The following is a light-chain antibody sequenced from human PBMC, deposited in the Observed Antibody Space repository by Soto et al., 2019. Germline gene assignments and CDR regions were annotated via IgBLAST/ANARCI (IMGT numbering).Light chain of an antibody. J-gene: IGKJ2*01. CDR3: QHYHRYSHT. V-gene: IGKV1-5*01. Sequence: DIQMTQSPSTLSASVGDRVTITCRASQCISTWLAWYQQKPGKAPKLLIYEASTLENGVQPRFSGSGYGTEFNLTNSSLQPDAFATYYCQHYHRYSHTFGQGTQLEIK. CDR1: QCISTW. CDR2: EAS.